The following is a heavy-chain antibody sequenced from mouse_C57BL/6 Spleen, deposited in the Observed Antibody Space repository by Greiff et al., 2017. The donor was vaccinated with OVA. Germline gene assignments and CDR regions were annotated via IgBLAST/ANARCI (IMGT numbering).Heavy chain of an antibody. CDR1: GFTFSDYY. Sequence: EVQVVESEGGLVQPGSSMKLSCTASGFTFSDYYMAWVRQVPEKGLEWVANINYDGSSTYYLDSLKSRFIISRDNAKNILYLQMSSLKSEDTATYYCARERYGNPFDYWGQGTTLTVSS. V-gene: IGHV5-16*01. J-gene: IGHJ2*01. CDR3: ARERYGNPFDY. CDR2: INYDGSST. D-gene: IGHD2-10*02.